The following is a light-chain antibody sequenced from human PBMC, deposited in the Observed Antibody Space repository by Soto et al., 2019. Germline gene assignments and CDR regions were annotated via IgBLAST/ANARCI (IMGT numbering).Light chain of an antibody. CDR3: RQYGRSLGFA. CDR1: QSISGNF. J-gene: IGKJ4*01. V-gene: IGKV3-20*01. CDR2: GAS. Sequence: EIVLTQAPRTLSLSPGERGTPSCRPSQSISGNFLAWYQEKPGQAPRLLIYGASSRATGIPDRFSGSGSGTDFALTISRLEPEDFAVYYCRQYGRSLGFACGGGTKGDIK.